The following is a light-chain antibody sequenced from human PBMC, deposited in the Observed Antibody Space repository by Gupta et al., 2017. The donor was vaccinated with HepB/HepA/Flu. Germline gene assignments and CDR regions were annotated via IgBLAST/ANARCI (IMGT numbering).Light chain of an antibody. CDR1: RSNVGRDN. Sequence: SALTQPPAASRTPGQRVTISCSGSRSNVGRDNVYWYQQRPVPPPNLLIYSDDQRISGVPERFSGSKSGTSASLAISGLRAEDEADYYCASWDNSLSGSVFGAGTRVTVL. J-gene: IGLJ1*01. CDR2: SDD. CDR3: ASWDNSLSGSV. V-gene: IGLV1-47*02.